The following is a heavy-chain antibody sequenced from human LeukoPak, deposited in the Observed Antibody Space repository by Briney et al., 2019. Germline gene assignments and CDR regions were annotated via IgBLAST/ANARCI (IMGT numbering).Heavy chain of an antibody. CDR2: IYGSGTT. CDR1: GGSISGYY. Sequence: SETLSLTCSVSGGSISGYYWSWIRQPPGKGLEWIGYIYGSGTTNYNPSLKSRVTISVDTSKNQLSLKLSSVTAADTAVYYCARGQYYYGSGSHRFDYWGQGTLVTVSS. CDR3: ARGQYYYGSGSHRFDY. D-gene: IGHD3-10*01. J-gene: IGHJ4*02. V-gene: IGHV4-59*12.